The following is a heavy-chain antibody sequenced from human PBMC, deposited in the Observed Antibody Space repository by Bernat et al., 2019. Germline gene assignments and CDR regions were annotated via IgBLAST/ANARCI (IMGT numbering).Heavy chain of an antibody. V-gene: IGHV3-30*19. Sequence: QVQLVESGGGVVQPGRSLRLSCAASGFAFSTYGMHWVRQAPGKGLEWVAIISFDGTEKYYADSVKGRFTISRDNSKNTVSLQMNTLRPEDTAVYYCARAGTATIHPQIDAWGQGTLVTVSS. CDR1: GFAFSTYG. J-gene: IGHJ5*02. CDR2: ISFDGTEK. D-gene: IGHD1-7*01. CDR3: ARAGTATIHPQIDA.